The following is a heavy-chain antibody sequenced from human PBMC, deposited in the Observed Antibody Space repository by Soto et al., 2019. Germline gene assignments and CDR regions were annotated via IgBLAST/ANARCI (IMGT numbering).Heavy chain of an antibody. J-gene: IGHJ4*02. CDR3: ARDLAGYGSGSYYNHLDY. V-gene: IGHV1-3*01. CDR1: GYTFTSYA. D-gene: IGHD3-10*01. Sequence: ASVKVSCKASGYTFTSYAMHWVRQAPGQRLEWMGWINAGNGNTKYSQKFQGRVTITRDTSASTAYMELSSLRSEDTAVYYCARDLAGYGSGSYYNHLDYWGQGTLVTVSS. CDR2: INAGNGNT.